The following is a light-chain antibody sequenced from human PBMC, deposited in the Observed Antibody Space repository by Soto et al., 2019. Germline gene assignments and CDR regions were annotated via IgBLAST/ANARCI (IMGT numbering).Light chain of an antibody. V-gene: IGKV1-27*01. J-gene: IGKJ4*01. CDR2: AAS. CDR1: QGISHY. CDR3: QKYNSAPLT. Sequence: DIQMTQSPSSLSASVGDRVIITCRASQGISHYLAWYQQKPGKVPKLLIYAASTLQSGVPSRFSGSGSGTDFTLTISSLQPEDVATYYCQKYNSAPLTSGGGTKVEIK.